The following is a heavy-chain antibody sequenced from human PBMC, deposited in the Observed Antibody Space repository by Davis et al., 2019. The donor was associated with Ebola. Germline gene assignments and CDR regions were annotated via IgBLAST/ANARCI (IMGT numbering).Heavy chain of an antibody. D-gene: IGHD3-22*01. V-gene: IGHV1-69*02. J-gene: IGHJ4*02. CDR1: LGTFSSYT. CDR2: IIPILGIA. CDR3: ARATGLYDSSGYYYEDFDY. Sequence: SVKVSCKASLGTFSSYTLSWVRQAPGQGLEWMGRIIPILGIANYAQKFQGRVTITADKSTSTAYMELSSLRSEDTAVYYCARATGLYDSSGYYYEDFDYWGQGTLVTVSS.